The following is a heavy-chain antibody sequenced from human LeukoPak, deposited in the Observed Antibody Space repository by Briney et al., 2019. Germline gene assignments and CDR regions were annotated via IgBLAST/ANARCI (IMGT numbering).Heavy chain of an antibody. J-gene: IGHJ6*04. Sequence: ESGPALVKPTQTLTLTCTFSGFSLSTGGMCVSWIRQSPGKALEWLALIAWDDDKYYSTSLKTRLTISKDTSKNQVVLTMTNMDPVDTATYYCARITYDLMRRNYNGMDVWGKGTTVTVSS. CDR2: IAWDDDK. CDR3: ARITYDLMRRNYNGMDV. D-gene: IGHD3-3*01. V-gene: IGHV2-70*01. CDR1: GFSLSTGGMC.